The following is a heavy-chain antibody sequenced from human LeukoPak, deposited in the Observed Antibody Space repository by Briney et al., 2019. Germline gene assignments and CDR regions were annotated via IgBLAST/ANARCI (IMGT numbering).Heavy chain of an antibody. CDR3: ARDLSGVAGYTYGRGIDY. D-gene: IGHD5-18*01. CDR1: GFTLRSYW. Sequence: GGSLRLSCAASGFTLRSYWMSWVRQAPGKGLEWVASIKKEGSEKCYVDCVNGRFNISQDNGKTSLYLQMNRVKAEDTAVYYCARDLSGVAGYTYGRGIDYWGQGTLVTVSS. CDR2: IKKEGSEK. J-gene: IGHJ4*02. V-gene: IGHV3-7*01.